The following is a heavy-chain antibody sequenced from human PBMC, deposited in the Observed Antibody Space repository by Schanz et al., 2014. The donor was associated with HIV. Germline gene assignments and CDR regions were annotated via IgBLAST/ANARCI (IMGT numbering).Heavy chain of an antibody. Sequence: QVQLVQSGAEVKKPGSSVKVSCKASGGTFSNYAMTWVLQAPGQGLEWMGGIIPIFDTTNYAQKFQGRVTITADKSTSTVYMDLSSLRSEDTAVYYCARTYTGDWSTGADWGQGTLVTVSS. CDR3: ARTYTGDWSTGAD. J-gene: IGHJ4*02. CDR2: IIPIFDTT. D-gene: IGHD2-21*02. CDR1: GGTFSNYA. V-gene: IGHV1-69*06.